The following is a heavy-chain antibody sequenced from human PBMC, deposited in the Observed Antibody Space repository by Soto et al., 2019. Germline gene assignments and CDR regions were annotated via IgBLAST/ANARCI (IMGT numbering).Heavy chain of an antibody. CDR2: IDPSDSYT. CDR3: ERQVDRCGGECYSVGWFDT. V-gene: IGHV5-10-1*01. CDR1: GYSFTSYW. D-gene: IGHD2-21*01. J-gene: IGHJ5*02. Sequence: GDSLKISCKGSGYSFTSYWISWVRQMPGKGLEWMGRIDPSDSYTNYSPSFQGHVTISADKSISTAYLQWSSLKASDTAMYYCERQVDRCGGECYSVGWFDTWGQGTLVTVSS.